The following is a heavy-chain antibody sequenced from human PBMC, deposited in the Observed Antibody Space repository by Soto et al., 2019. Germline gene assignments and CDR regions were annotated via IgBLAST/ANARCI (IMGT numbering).Heavy chain of an antibody. V-gene: IGHV3-23*01. D-gene: IGHD3-10*01. J-gene: IGHJ6*02. CDR2: ISGSGGST. CDR3: AKHIDEHGDPPIYYDMDV. CDR1: GFTFSSHA. Sequence: GGSLRPFCAASGFTFSSHAMSWVRQATGKGLEWVSVISGSGGSTSDADSVKGRFTISRDNSKNTLYLQMNSLRAEDTAVYYCAKHIDEHGDPPIYYDMDVWGQGTTVTVSS.